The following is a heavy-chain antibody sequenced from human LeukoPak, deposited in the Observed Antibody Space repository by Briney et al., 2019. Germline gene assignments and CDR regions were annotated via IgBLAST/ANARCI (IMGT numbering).Heavy chain of an antibody. J-gene: IGHJ4*02. CDR1: GYSISSGYF. Sequence: SETLSLTCTVSGYSISSGYFWGWIRQPPGKGLEWIGSIYHSGSTYYNPSLKSRVTISSDMSKNQFSLRLTSVTAADTAVYYCAREDYGGNSGSDYWGQGTLVTVSS. V-gene: IGHV4-38-2*02. D-gene: IGHD4-23*01. CDR2: IYHSGST. CDR3: AREDYGGNSGSDY.